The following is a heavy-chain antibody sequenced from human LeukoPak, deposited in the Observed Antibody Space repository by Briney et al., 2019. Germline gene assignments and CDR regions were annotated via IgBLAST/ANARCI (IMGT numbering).Heavy chain of an antibody. D-gene: IGHD2-15*01. CDR2: IPYDGSNK. Sequence: GRSLRLFCAASGFTFSSYAMHWVRQAPGKGLEWVAVIPYDGSNKYYADSVKGRFTISRDNTKNTLYLQMNSLRAEDTAVYYCAREGLYCSGGSCYFDYWGQGTLVTVSS. CDR1: GFTFSSYA. V-gene: IGHV3-30-3*01. J-gene: IGHJ4*02. CDR3: AREGLYCSGGSCYFDY.